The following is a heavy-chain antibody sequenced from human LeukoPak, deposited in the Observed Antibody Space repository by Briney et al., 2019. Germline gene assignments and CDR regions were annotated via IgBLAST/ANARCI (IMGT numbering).Heavy chain of an antibody. CDR3: ARGSTSWPRHFDY. D-gene: IGHD6-13*01. CDR1: GGSISSGSYY. J-gene: IGHJ4*02. V-gene: IGHV4-61*02. Sequence: SETLSLTCTVSGGSISSGSYYWSWIRQPAGTGLEWIGRIYTSGSTNYNPSLKSRVTISVDTSKNQFSLKLSSVTAADTAVYYCARGSTSWPRHFDYWGQGTLVTVSS. CDR2: IYTSGST.